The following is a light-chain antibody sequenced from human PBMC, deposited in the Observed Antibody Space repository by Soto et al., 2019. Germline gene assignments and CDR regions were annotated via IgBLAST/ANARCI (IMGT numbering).Light chain of an antibody. J-gene: IGLJ3*02. V-gene: IGLV1-40*01. CDR1: SSNIGAGYD. CDR3: QSYHSSLSGWV. CDR2: GNS. Sequence: QSVLTQPPSVSGAPGQRVTISCTGSSSNIGAGYDVHWYQPLPGTAPKLLIYGNSNRPSGVPDRFSGSKSGTSASLAITGVQAEDEADYYCQSYHSSLSGWVFGGGTKLTVL.